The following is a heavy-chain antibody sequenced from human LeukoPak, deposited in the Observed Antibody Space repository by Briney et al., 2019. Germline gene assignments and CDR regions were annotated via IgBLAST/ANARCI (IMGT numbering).Heavy chain of an antibody. D-gene: IGHD5-18*01. V-gene: IGHV3-30*18. J-gene: IGHJ4*02. CDR2: ISYDGSNK. CDR3: ANVDTAMVYLN. CDR1: GFTFSSYG. Sequence: PGRSLRLSCAASGFTFSSYGMHWVRQAPGKGLEWVAVISYDGSNKYYAASVKGRFTISRDNSKNTLYLQMNSLRAEDTAVYYCANVDTAMVYLNWGQGTLVTVSS.